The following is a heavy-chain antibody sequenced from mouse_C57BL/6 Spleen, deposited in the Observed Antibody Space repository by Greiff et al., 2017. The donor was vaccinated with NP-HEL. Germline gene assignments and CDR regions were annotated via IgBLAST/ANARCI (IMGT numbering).Heavy chain of an antibody. V-gene: IGHV1-18*01. Sequence: VQLQQSGPELVKPGASVKIPCKASGYTFTDYNMDWVKQSHGKSLEWIGDINPNNGGTIYNQKFKGKATLTVDKSSSTAYMELRSLTSEDTAVYYCARAPSIYYDYDAFAYWGQGTLVTVSA. J-gene: IGHJ3*01. D-gene: IGHD2-4*01. CDR1: GYTFTDYN. CDR3: ARAPSIYYDYDAFAY. CDR2: INPNNGGT.